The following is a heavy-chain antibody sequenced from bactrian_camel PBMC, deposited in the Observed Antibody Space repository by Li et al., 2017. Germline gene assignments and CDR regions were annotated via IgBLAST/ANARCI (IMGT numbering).Heavy chain of an antibody. CDR3: AKDLTPYGLPYEYAY. CDR1: GFTFSSYY. Sequence: HVQLVESGGGLVQPGGSLRLSCAASGFTFSSYYMTWVRQAPGKGLEWVSGIYIQGLNTYYADSVKGRFTISRDNARNTVYLQLNSLKIEDVAMYYCAKDLTPYGLPYEYAYWGQGTQVTVS. V-gene: IGHV3-2*01. CDR2: IYIQGLNT. D-gene: IGHD5*01. J-gene: IGHJ4*01.